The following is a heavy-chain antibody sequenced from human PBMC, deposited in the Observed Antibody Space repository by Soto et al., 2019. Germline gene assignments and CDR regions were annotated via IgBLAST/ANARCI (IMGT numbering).Heavy chain of an antibody. CDR3: ARDREGFWSGYYTGYYYGMDV. J-gene: IGHJ6*02. CDR1: GFTFSSYA. Sequence: GGSLRLSCAASGFTFSSYAMHWVRQAPGKGLEWVAVISYDGSNKYYADSVKGRFTISRDNSKNTLYLQMNSLRAEDTAVYYCARDREGFWSGYYTGYYYGMDVWGQGTTVTVSS. CDR2: ISYDGSNK. D-gene: IGHD3-3*01. V-gene: IGHV3-30-3*01.